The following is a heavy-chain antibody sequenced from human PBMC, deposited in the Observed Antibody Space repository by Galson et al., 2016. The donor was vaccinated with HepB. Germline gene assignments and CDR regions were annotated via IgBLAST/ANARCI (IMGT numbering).Heavy chain of an antibody. CDR1: GYSISTGYY. CDR2: IFRSGTT. V-gene: IGHV4-38-2*02. CDR3: ARDNSAMARGIIIRGVVDY. D-gene: IGHD3-10*01. Sequence: SETLSLTCSVSGYSISTGYYWGWIRQPPGKGPEWIGYIFRSGTTYYNPSLKSRVTLSLDTSKNQFSLKLASVTAADTAMYYCARDNSAMARGIIIRGVVDYWGQGTLVTVSS. J-gene: IGHJ4*02.